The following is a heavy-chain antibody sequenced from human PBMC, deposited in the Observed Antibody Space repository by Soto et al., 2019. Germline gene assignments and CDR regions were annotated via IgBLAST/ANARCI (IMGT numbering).Heavy chain of an antibody. J-gene: IGHJ6*02. CDR3: ARTHGSSWGYYYYGMDV. D-gene: IGHD6-13*01. CDR2: ISAYNGNT. CDR1: GYTFTSYG. V-gene: IGHV1-18*01. Sequence: QVQLVQSGAEVKKPGASVKVSCKASGYTFTSYGISWVRQAPGQGLEWMGWISAYNGNTNYAQKLQGRVTMTTDTSTSTADMERRSLRSDDTAVYYCARTHGSSWGYYYYGMDVWGQGTTVTVSS.